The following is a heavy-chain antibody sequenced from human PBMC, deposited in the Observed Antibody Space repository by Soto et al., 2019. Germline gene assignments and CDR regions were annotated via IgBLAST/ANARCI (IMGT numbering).Heavy chain of an antibody. CDR3: ASSRNNERGYYYYYYMDV. J-gene: IGHJ6*03. CDR2: INPSGGST. V-gene: IGHV1-46*03. CDR1: GYTFTSYY. Sequence: ASVKVSCKASGYTFTSYYMHWVRQAPGQGLEWMGIINPSGGSTSYAQKYQGRVTMTRDTSTSTVYMELSSLRSEDTAVYYCASSRNNERGYYYYYYMDVWGKGTTVTVS. D-gene: IGHD1-1*01.